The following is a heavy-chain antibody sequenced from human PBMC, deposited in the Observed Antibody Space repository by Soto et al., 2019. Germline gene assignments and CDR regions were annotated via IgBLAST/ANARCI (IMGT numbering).Heavy chain of an antibody. Sequence: GGSLRLSCAASGFTFSSYGMHWVRQATGKGLEWVAVIWYDGSNKYYADSVKGRFTISRDNSKNTLYLQMNSLRAEDTAVYYCARDSVRYSGYDSYFDYWGQGTLVTVSS. CDR3: ARDSVRYSGYDSYFDY. CDR2: IWYDGSNK. CDR1: GFTFSSYG. J-gene: IGHJ4*02. D-gene: IGHD5-12*01. V-gene: IGHV3-33*01.